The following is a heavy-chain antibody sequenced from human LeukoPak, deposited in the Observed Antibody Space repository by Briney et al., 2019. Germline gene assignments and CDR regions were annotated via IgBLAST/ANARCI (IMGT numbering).Heavy chain of an antibody. D-gene: IGHD6-13*01. CDR1: GGSISSGGYY. V-gene: IGHV4-31*03. CDR2: IYYSGST. Sequence: SETLSLTCTVSGGSISSGGYYWSWIRQHPGKGLEWIGYIYYSGSTYYNPSLKSRVTISVDTSKNQFSLKLSSVTAADTAVYYCASGIAAASVHFQHWGQGTLVTVSS. CDR3: ASGIAAASVHFQH. J-gene: IGHJ1*01.